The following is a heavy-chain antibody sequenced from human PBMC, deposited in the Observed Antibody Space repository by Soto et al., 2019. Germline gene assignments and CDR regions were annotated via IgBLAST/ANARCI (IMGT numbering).Heavy chain of an antibody. CDR2: IYYSGST. Sequence: ASETLSLTCTVSGGSISSSSYYWGWIRQPPGKGLEWIGSIYYSGSTYYNPSLKSRVTISVDTSKNQFSLKLSSVTAADTAVYYCARLSYYGSGSYQYYYYYYGMDVWGQGTTVTVSS. V-gene: IGHV4-39*01. CDR1: GGSISSSSYY. J-gene: IGHJ6*02. D-gene: IGHD3-10*01. CDR3: ARLSYYGSGSYQYYYYYYGMDV.